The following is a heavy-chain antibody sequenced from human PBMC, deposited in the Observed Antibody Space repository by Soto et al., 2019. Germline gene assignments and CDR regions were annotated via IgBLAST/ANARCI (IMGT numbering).Heavy chain of an antibody. V-gene: IGHV4-34*01. CDR1: CGSFSGYY. Sequence: QVQLQQWGAGLLKPSETLSLTCAVYCGSFSGYYWSWIRQPPGKGLEWIGEINHSGRTNYNPSLKSRVTISVDTSKNQFSLKLSSVTAADTAVYYCARGGSLLWFCEFPDYWGQGTLVTVSS. CDR2: INHSGRT. D-gene: IGHD3-10*01. CDR3: ARGGSLLWFCEFPDY. J-gene: IGHJ4*02.